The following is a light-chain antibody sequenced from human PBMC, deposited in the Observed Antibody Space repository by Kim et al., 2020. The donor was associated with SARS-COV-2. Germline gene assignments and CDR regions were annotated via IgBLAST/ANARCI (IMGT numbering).Light chain of an antibody. Sequence: LSPGERATLSCRASQSVNSSPLAWYQQKPGQAPRLLIYGASSRATGIPDRFSGSGSGTEFSLTISRLEPEDFAVYYCQQYGSSPYTFGQGTKLEIK. V-gene: IGKV3-20*01. CDR1: QSVNSSP. CDR2: GAS. J-gene: IGKJ2*01. CDR3: QQYGSSPYT.